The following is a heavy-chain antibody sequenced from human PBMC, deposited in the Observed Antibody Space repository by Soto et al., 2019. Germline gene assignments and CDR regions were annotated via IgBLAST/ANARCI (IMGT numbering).Heavy chain of an antibody. CDR1: GFNFGNYA. D-gene: IGHD6-25*01. CDR3: EKDKGGTPYYIDS. CDR2: INWNSDKV. J-gene: IGHJ4*02. V-gene: IGHV3-9*01. Sequence: VVLVESGGGLVQPGRSLRLSCAVSGFNFGNYAMHWVRQAPGKGLEWVAAINWNSDKVAYAGSVAGRFTIFRDSAKNSLHLQMNDLTTEDTAIYYCEKDKGGTPYYIDSWGQGILVTVSS.